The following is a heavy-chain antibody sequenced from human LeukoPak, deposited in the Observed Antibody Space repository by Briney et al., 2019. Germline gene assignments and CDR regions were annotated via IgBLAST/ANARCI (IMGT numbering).Heavy chain of an antibody. D-gene: IGHD5-12*01. CDR1: GYTFTSYD. CDR2: MNPNSGDT. J-gene: IGHJ4*02. Sequence: ASVKVSCKASGYTFTSYDISWVRQATGQGLEWMGWMNPNSGDTGYAQKFQGRVTMTRNTSITTAYMELSSLRSEDKAVYYCARGRRYSGYDAFGYWGQGTLVTVSS. V-gene: IGHV1-8*01. CDR3: ARGRRYSGYDAFGY.